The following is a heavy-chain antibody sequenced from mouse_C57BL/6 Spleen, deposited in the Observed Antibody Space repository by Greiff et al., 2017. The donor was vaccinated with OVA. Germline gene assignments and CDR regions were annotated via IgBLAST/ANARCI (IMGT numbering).Heavy chain of an antibody. V-gene: IGHV1-55*01. CDR3: AREGIYYDYDFFAY. Sequence: QVQLQQSGAELVKPGASVKMSCKASGYTFTSYWITWVKQRPGQGLEWIGEIYPGSGSTNYNEKFKSKATLTVDTSSSTAYMQLSSLTSEDSAVYYCAREGIYYDYDFFAYWGQGTLVTVSA. CDR1: GYTFTSYW. D-gene: IGHD2-4*01. CDR2: IYPGSGST. J-gene: IGHJ3*01.